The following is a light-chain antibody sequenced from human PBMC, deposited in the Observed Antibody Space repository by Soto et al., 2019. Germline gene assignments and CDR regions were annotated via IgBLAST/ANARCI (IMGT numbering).Light chain of an antibody. CDR1: RSVRSSY. V-gene: IGKV3-20*01. Sequence: EIVLTQCPDTLSLSPGESATLSCGASRSVRSSYVAWYQQTPGQTPSLRIYAASSRATGIPDRFSGSGSGTDFSLTISRLQADDFACDYYQHESSSSRAFGQRTKVDIK. CDR2: AAS. CDR3: QHESSSSRA. J-gene: IGKJ1*01.